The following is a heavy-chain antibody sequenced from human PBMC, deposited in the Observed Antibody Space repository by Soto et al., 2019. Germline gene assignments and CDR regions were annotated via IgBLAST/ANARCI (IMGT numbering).Heavy chain of an antibody. CDR1: GYSFTNYV. V-gene: IGHV1-18*01. Sequence: QVQLVQSGAEVKKPGASVKVSCRASGYSFTNYVINWVRQAPGQGPEWMGWISPYNSVTNYAQRIQGRVTMTTDTSTTTTYLEVRSLTSDDTAVYYCARVSQQWYQGNYFDSWGQGTLVTVSS. J-gene: IGHJ4*02. CDR3: ARVSQQWYQGNYFDS. D-gene: IGHD6-19*01. CDR2: ISPYNSVT.